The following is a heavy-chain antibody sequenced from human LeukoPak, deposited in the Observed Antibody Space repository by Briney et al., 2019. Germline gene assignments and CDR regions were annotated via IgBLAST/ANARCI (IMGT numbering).Heavy chain of an antibody. D-gene: IGHD3-3*01. CDR1: GFSFSDSA. J-gene: IGHJ5*02. V-gene: IGHV3-23*01. Sequence: PGGSLRHSCAASGFSFSDSAVSWVRHSPGEGLKWVSSISDTGGRTYYADSVKGRFTITRDNSRNTVNLQMNSLRAGDTARYFCAKGGQDFDFWRFYLRGQGILVIASS. CDR2: ISDTGGRT. CDR3: AKGGQDFDFWRFYL.